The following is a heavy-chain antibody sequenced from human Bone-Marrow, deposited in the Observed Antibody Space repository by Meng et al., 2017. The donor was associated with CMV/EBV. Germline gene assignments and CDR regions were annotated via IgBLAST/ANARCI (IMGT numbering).Heavy chain of an antibody. CDR1: GFTFSSYW. D-gene: IGHD2-2*01. CDR2: IKQDGSEK. Sequence: RGSLRLSCAASGFTFSSYWMSWVRQAPGKGLEWVANIKQDGSEKYYVDSVKGRFTISRDNAKNSLYLQMNSLRAEDTAVYYCAKGGGVAPAAHKLSYYFDYWGQGTLVTVSS. CDR3: AKGGGVAPAAHKLSYYFDY. J-gene: IGHJ4*02. V-gene: IGHV3-7*01.